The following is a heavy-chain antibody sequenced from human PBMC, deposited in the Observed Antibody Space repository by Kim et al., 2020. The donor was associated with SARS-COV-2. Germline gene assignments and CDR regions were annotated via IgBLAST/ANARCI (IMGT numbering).Heavy chain of an antibody. CDR1: GGSFSGYY. Sequence: SETLSLTCAVYGGSFSGYYWSWIRQPPGKGLEWIGEINHSGSTNYNPSLKSRVTISVDTSKNQFSLKLSSVTAADTAVYYCARDSTSHLDYWGQGTLVTV. CDR3: ARDSTSHLDY. V-gene: IGHV4-34*01. CDR2: INHSGST. J-gene: IGHJ4*02. D-gene: IGHD2-2*01.